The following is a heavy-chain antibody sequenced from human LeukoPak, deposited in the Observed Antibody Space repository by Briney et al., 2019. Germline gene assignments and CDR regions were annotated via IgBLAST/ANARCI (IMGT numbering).Heavy chain of an antibody. J-gene: IGHJ2*01. V-gene: IGHV3-21*01. CDR2: ISSTGAYI. CDR1: GFTFSSYA. D-gene: IGHD4-11*01. CDR3: ARDTHSSVTKSHWYFDL. Sequence: PGGSLRLSCAASGFTFSSYAMSWVRQAPGKGLEWVSSISSTGAYIYYAGSLKGRFTISRDNAKNSLYLQMNSLRAEDTAVYYCARDTHSSVTKSHWYFDLWGRGTLVTVSS.